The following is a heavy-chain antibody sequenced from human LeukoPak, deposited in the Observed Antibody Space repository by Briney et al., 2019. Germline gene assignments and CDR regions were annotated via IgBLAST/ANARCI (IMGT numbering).Heavy chain of an antibody. Sequence: GGSLRLSCAASGFTFSSYAMSWVRQAPGRGLEWVSAISGSGGSTYYAASVKGRFTISRDNSKNTLYLQMNSLRAEDTAVYYCAKNKGRMTTLFPFDYWGQGTLVTVSS. CDR1: GFTFSSYA. D-gene: IGHD4-11*01. CDR2: ISGSGGST. CDR3: AKNKGRMTTLFPFDY. V-gene: IGHV3-23*01. J-gene: IGHJ4*02.